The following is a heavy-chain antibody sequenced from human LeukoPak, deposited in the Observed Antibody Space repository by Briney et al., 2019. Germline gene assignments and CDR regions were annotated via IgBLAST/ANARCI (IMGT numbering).Heavy chain of an antibody. CDR1: GGSISSYY. CDR3: ARGGGGWYRYYFDY. V-gene: IGHV4-39*07. D-gene: IGHD6-19*01. J-gene: IGHJ4*02. Sequence: KASETLSLTCTVSGGSISSYYWGWIRQPPGKGLEWIGSIYYSGSTYYNPSLKSRVTISVDTSKNQFSLKLSSVTAADTAVYYCARGGGGWYRYYFDYWGQGTLVTVSS. CDR2: IYYSGST.